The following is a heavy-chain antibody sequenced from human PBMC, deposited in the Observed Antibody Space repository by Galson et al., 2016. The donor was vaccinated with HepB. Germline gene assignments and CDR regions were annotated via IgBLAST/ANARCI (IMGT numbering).Heavy chain of an antibody. V-gene: IGHV4-31*03. J-gene: IGHJ3*01. Sequence: TLSLTCSVSAGSISSGGYYWSWIRQHPGKGLEWIGYLNHSGTTYYNPSLCSRAAISVDPSKNQFSLAVSSVTAADTAVYYCARVSGNAFDLWGHGTMVPVSS. CDR3: ARVSGNAFDL. CDR2: LNHSGTT. CDR1: AGSISSGGYY.